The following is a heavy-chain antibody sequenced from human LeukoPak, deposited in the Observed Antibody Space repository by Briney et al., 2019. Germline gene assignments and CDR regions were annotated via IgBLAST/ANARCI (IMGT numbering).Heavy chain of an antibody. CDR1: GFTFSDYY. J-gene: IGHJ6*03. D-gene: IGHD3-10*01. CDR3: ARGPMVPPAPPPDYYYYYMDV. Sequence: TGGSLRLSCAASGFTFSDYYMSWIRQAPGKGLEWVSYISSSGSTIYYADSVKGRFTISRDNAKNSLYLQMNSLRAEDTAVYYCARGPMVPPAPPPDYYYYYMDVWGKGTTVTVSS. CDR2: ISSSGSTI. V-gene: IGHV3-11*01.